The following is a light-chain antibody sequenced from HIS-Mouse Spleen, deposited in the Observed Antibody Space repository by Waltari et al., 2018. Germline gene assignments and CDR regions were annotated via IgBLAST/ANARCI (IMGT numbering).Light chain of an antibody. Sequence: DIQMTQSPSSLSASVGDRVTITCQASQYISNYLNWYQQKTGKAPKLLIYDASNLETGVPSRFSGSGSGTDFTFTISSLQPEDIATYYCQQYDNLPPVITFGQGTRLEIK. CDR2: DAS. CDR3: QQYDNLPPVIT. J-gene: IGKJ5*01. V-gene: IGKV1-33*01. CDR1: QYISNY.